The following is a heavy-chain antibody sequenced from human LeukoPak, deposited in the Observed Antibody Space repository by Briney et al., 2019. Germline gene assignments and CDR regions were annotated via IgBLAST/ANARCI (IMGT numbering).Heavy chain of an antibody. CDR2: IIPIFGTA. J-gene: IGHJ4*02. Sequence: ASVKVSCKASGGTFSSYAISWVRQAPGHGLEWMGGIIPIFGTANYAQKFQGRVTITTDESTSTAYMELSSLRSEDTAVYYCARRGLTVTTPFDYWGQGTLVTVSS. CDR1: GGTFSSYA. V-gene: IGHV1-69*05. D-gene: IGHD4-11*01. CDR3: ARRGLTVTTPFDY.